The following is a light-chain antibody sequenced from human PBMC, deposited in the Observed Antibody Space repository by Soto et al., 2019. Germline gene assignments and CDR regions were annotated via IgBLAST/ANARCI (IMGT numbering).Light chain of an antibody. CDR3: VLYVGSGIWV. CDR2: STS. J-gene: IGLJ3*02. Sequence: QTVVTQEPSLSVSPGGTVTLTCGLSSGSVSASNYPSWYQQTPGQAPRTLIYSTSTRSSGVPDRFSGSILGNKAALTITGAQAEDEADYHCVLYVGSGIWVFGGGTKLTVL. CDR1: SGSVSASNY. V-gene: IGLV8-61*01.